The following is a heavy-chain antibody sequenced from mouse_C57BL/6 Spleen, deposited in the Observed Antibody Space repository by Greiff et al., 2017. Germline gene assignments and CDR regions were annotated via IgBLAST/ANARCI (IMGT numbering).Heavy chain of an antibody. D-gene: IGHD1-1*01. Sequence: EVQLQRSGAELVRPGASVKLSCTASGFNIKDDYMHWVKQRPEQGLEWIGWIDPENGDTEYASKFQGKATITADTSSNTAYLQLSSLTSEDTAVYYCTTVNYYGSSFDFDYWGQGTTLTVSS. CDR3: TTVNYYGSSFDFDY. J-gene: IGHJ2*01. CDR2: IDPENGDT. CDR1: GFNIKDDY. V-gene: IGHV14-4*01.